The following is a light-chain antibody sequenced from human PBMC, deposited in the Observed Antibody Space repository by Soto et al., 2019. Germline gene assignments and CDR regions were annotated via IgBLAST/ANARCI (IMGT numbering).Light chain of an antibody. V-gene: IGKV3-15*01. CDR2: DAS. CDR1: QSVSSS. J-gene: IGKJ4*01. Sequence: EIVMTQSPATLSVSPGDRATLSCRASQSVSSSLAWYQQIPGQAPRLLIYDASTRATGIPARFGGSGSGTDLTLTISSLQSEDFAVYYCQQYTNWPPLTFGGGTKVELK. CDR3: QQYTNWPPLT.